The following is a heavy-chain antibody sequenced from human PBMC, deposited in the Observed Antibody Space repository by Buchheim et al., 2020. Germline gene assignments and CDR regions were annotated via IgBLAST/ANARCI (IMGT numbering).Heavy chain of an antibody. D-gene: IGHD3-10*01. Sequence: QVQLVQSGAEVKKPGASVKVSCKASGYTFTSYYMHWVRQAPGQGLEWMGIINPSGGSTSYAQKFQGRVTMTRDTSTSTVYMELSSLRSEDTAVYYCARESRTYYYGSGRSPASSDAFDIWGQGT. CDR1: GYTFTSYY. V-gene: IGHV1-46*01. CDR2: INPSGGST. CDR3: ARESRTYYYGSGRSPASSDAFDI. J-gene: IGHJ3*02.